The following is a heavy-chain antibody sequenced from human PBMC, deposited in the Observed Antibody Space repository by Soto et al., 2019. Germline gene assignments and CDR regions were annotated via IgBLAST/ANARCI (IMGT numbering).Heavy chain of an antibody. V-gene: IGHV2-5*02. CDR3: AHLTMIRGVTYQYFFDS. CDR1: GVSLRTSKMG. D-gene: IGHD3-10*01. Sequence: ESCPTLVNPTQNPTLNCNLSGVSLRTSKMGVGLIRQPPGKALEWRTLIYWDDNKHYSPSLKSRLTIAKDTSTNQVVLTMTNMDPVDTATYYCAHLTMIRGVTYQYFFDSWGQGSLVTVSS. CDR2: IYWDDNK. J-gene: IGHJ4*02.